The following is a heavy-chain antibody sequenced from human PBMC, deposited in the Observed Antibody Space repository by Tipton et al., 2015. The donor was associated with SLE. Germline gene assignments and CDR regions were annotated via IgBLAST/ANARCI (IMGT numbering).Heavy chain of an antibody. CDR2: FYYSRST. Sequence: TLSLTCTVSGGSMRSHYWSWIRQPPGKGLEWIGSFYYSRSTYYNPSLKSRVTISVDTSKNQFSLKLSSVTAADTALYYCARSGVYWGQGTLVTVSS. D-gene: IGHD1-26*01. V-gene: IGHV4-59*11. J-gene: IGHJ4*02. CDR1: GGSMRSHY. CDR3: ARSGVY.